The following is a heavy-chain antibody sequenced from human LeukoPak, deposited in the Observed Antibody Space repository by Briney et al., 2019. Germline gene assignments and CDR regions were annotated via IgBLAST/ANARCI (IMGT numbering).Heavy chain of an antibody. J-gene: IGHJ4*02. Sequence: GGSLRLSCAGSGFTFSNHWMSWVRQAPGKGLEWAANIKQDGSERYYVDSVKGRFTISRDNAKNSLYLQMNSLRAEDTAVYYCARVFSPGSYYDFDYWGQGTLVTVAS. CDR1: GFTFSNHW. V-gene: IGHV3-7*03. CDR3: ARVFSPGSYYDFDY. D-gene: IGHD1-26*01. CDR2: IKQDGSER.